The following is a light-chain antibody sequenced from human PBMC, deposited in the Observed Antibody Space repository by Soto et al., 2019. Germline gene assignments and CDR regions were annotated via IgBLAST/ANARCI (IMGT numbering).Light chain of an antibody. CDR1: QSVISTS. CDR3: QQYGSSPLT. Sequence: EIVLTQSPGTLSLSPGEIATLSCRTSQSVISTSLAWYQQKPGQAPRLLIYGASNRATGIPDRFSGSGSGTDFTLTINRLEPEDFAMYYCQQYGSSPLTFGGGTKVEIK. V-gene: IGKV3-20*01. J-gene: IGKJ4*01. CDR2: GAS.